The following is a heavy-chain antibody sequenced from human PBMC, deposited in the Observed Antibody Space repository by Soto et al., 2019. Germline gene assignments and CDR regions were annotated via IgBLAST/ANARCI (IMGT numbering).Heavy chain of an antibody. Sequence: SETLSLTCTVSGGSISSYYWSWIRQPPGKGLEWIGYIYYSGSTNYNPSLKSRVTISVDTSKNQFSLKLSSVTAADTAVYYCARQATTGTTWWFDPWGQGTLVTVSS. CDR1: GGSISSYY. J-gene: IGHJ5*02. V-gene: IGHV4-59*01. CDR3: ARQATTGTTWWFDP. CDR2: IYYSGST. D-gene: IGHD1-7*01.